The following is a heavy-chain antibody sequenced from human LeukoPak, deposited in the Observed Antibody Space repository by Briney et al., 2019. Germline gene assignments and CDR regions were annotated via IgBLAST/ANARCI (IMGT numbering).Heavy chain of an antibody. V-gene: IGHV3-33*01. J-gene: IGHJ3*02. Sequence: QAGGSLRLSCAASGFTFSSYGMHWVRQAPGKGLEWVAVIWYDGSNKYYADSVKGRFTISRDNSKNTLYLQMNSLRAEDTAVYYCARDGQRPGGYCSGGSCYIDAFDIWGQGTMVTVSS. CDR3: ARDGQRPGGYCSGGSCYIDAFDI. CDR2: IWYDGSNK. CDR1: GFTFSSYG. D-gene: IGHD2-15*01.